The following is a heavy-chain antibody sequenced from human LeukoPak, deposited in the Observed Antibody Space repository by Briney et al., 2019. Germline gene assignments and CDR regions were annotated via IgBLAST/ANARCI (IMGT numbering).Heavy chain of an antibody. V-gene: IGHV1-18*01. CDR1: GYTFTSYG. CDR3: ARDSSSWYLDAFDI. D-gene: IGHD6-13*01. J-gene: IGHJ3*02. CDR2: ISAYNGNT. Sequence: PSVNVSCKASGYTFTSYGISWVRQAPGQGLEWMGWISAYNGNTNYAQKLQGRVTMTTDTSTSTAYMELRSLRSDDTAVYYCARDSSSWYLDAFDIWGQGTMVTVSS.